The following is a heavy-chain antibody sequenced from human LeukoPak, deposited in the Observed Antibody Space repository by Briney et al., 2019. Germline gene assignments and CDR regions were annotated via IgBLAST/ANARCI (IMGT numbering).Heavy chain of an antibody. CDR3: SRGPIQLWVHNGVDV. CDR2: IRSKAYRGTT. V-gene: IGHV3-49*04. D-gene: IGHD5-18*01. CDR1: GLNFGDHA. Sequence: GWSLRLSCTTSGLNFGDHAMTWVRQAPGKGLEWVGFIRSKAYRGTTEYAASVKGRFTISRDDSKSVVYLQMNSLKSEDTAVYYCSRGPIQLWVHNGVDVWGQGTTVTVSS. J-gene: IGHJ6*02.